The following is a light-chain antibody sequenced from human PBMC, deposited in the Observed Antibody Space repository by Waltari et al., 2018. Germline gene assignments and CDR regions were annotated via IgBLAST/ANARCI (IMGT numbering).Light chain of an antibody. CDR3: QQYYSIPYT. CDR1: QSVLYSSNNKNY. J-gene: IGKJ2*01. CDR2: WAS. Sequence: DIVMTQSPDSLAVSPGDRATINCKSSQSVLYSSNNKNYFAWYQQKPGQPPKLLIYWASTRESGVPDRFSGSGSGTDFTLTISSLQAEDVAVYYCQQYYSIPYTFGQGTKLEIK. V-gene: IGKV4-1*01.